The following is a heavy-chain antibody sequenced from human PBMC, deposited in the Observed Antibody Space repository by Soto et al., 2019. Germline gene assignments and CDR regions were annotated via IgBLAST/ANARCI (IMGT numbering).Heavy chain of an antibody. CDR1: GFTFSSYS. D-gene: IGHD3-22*01. CDR2: ISSSSSYI. CDR3: ARGLYYYDSSGYYSP. Sequence: GGPLRLSCAASGFTFSSYSMNWVRQAPEKGLEWVSSISSSSSYIYYADSVKGRFTISRDNAKNSLYLQMNSLSAEDTAVYYSARGLYYYDSSGYYSPWGQGTLVTVSS. V-gene: IGHV3-21*01. J-gene: IGHJ5*02.